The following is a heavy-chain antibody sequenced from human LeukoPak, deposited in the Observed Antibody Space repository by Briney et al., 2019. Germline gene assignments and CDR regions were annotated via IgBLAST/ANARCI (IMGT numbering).Heavy chain of an antibody. CDR1: GGSFSGYY. Sequence: PSETLSLTCAVYGGSFSGYYWSWIRQPPGKGLEWIGEINHSGSTNYNPSLKSRVTISVDTSKNQFSLKLSSVTAADTAVYYCARDYYDSSGYYYAGDYWGQGTLVTVSS. CDR3: ARDYYDSSGYYYAGDY. CDR2: INHSGST. J-gene: IGHJ4*02. D-gene: IGHD3-22*01. V-gene: IGHV4-34*01.